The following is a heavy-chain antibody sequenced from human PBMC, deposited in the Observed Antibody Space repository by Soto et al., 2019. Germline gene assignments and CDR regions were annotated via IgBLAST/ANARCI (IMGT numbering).Heavy chain of an antibody. CDR3: VGSGSYYNPDY. Sequence: PGGSLRLSCASSGVTFRSYGMHWVRQAPGKGLEWVAVISYDGSNKYYADSVKGRFTISRDNSKNTLYLQMNSLRAEDTAVYYCVGSGSYYNPDYWGQGTLVTVSS. D-gene: IGHD3-10*01. J-gene: IGHJ4*02. CDR2: ISYDGSNK. V-gene: IGHV3-30*03. CDR1: GVTFRSYG.